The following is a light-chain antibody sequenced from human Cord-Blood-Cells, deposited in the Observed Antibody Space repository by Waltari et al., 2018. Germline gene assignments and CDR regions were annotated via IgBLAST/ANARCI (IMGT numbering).Light chain of an antibody. Sequence: SYELTQPPSVSVSPGQTASITCPGDKLGDKYACWYQQKPGKSPVLVIYQDSKRPSGIPERVSGSNSGNTATLTISGTQAMDEADYCCQAWDSSTGVFGGGTKLTVL. CDR3: QAWDSSTGV. CDR1: KLGDKY. CDR2: QDS. V-gene: IGLV3-1*01. J-gene: IGLJ2*01.